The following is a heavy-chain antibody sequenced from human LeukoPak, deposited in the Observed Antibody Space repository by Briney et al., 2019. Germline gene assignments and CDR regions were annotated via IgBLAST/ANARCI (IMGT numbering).Heavy chain of an antibody. D-gene: IGHD3-9*01. CDR1: GYTLTELS. CDR3: ATAREDDISTGYYRYYFDY. CDR2: FDPEDGET. J-gene: IGHJ4*02. V-gene: IGHV1-24*01. Sequence: ASVKVSCKVSGYTLTELSMHWVRQAPGKGLEWMGGFDPEDGETIYAQKFQGRVTMTEDTSTDTAYMELSSLRSEDTAVYYCATAREDDISTGYYRYYFDYWGQGTLVTVSS.